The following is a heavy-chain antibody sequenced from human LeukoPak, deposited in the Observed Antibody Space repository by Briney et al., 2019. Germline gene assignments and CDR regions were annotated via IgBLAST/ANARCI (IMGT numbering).Heavy chain of an antibody. CDR1: GASIDTYH. D-gene: IGHD7-27*01. J-gene: IGHJ4*02. CDR2: IYSSGST. CDR3: ASGADAFETSGDYFNY. V-gene: IGHV4-4*07. Sequence: SETLSLTCTVSGASIDTYHWNWIRQPAGKGLEWIGRIYSSGSTNYNPSLKGRVTMSVETSTNQVSLKVTSVTAADTAVYYCASGADAFETSGDYFNYWGQGTLVTVSS.